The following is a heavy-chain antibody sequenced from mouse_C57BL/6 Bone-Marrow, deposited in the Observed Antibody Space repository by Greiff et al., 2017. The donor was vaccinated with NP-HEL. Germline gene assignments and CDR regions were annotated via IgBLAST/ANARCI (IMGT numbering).Heavy chain of an antibody. D-gene: IGHD2-4*01. CDR1: GYTFTSYW. CDR2: IDPSDSYT. J-gene: IGHJ2*01. CDR3: ATEKVYYDSLYYFDY. V-gene: IGHV1-59*01. Sequence: VKLQQPGAELVRPGTSVKLSCKASGYTFTSYWMHWVKQRPGQGLEWIGVIDPSDSYTNYNQKFKGKATLTVDTSSSTAYMQLSSLTSEDSAVYYCATEKVYYDSLYYFDYWGQGTTLTVSS.